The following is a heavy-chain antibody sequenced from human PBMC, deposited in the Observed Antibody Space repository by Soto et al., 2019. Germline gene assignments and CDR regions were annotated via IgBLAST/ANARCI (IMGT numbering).Heavy chain of an antibody. CDR3: ARELSWSGKDY. J-gene: IGHJ4*02. CDR2: IEQDSTRS. CDR1: GFTFSSFW. V-gene: IGHV3-7*01. Sequence: GGFLRLSCAASGFTFSSFWMNWVRQAPGKGLEWVANIEQDSTRSSYLDSVKGRFTISRDNAKNSLYLQMNSLRAEDTAVYYCARELSWSGKDYWGQGTQVTVS. D-gene: IGHD3-10*01.